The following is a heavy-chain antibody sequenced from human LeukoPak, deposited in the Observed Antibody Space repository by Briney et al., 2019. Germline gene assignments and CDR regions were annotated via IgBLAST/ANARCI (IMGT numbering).Heavy chain of an antibody. D-gene: IGHD2-21*02. CDR2: IYYSRST. CDR3: ARDQDDSGPGACAFDI. V-gene: IGHV4-39*07. Sequence: RPSESLSLTCTVSGGSISSSSYYWGWIRQPPGKGLEWIGSIYYSRSTYYNPSLKSRVTISVDTSKNQFSLKLSSVTAADTAVYYCARDQDDSGPGACAFDIWGQGTMVTVSS. J-gene: IGHJ3*02. CDR1: GGSISSSSYY.